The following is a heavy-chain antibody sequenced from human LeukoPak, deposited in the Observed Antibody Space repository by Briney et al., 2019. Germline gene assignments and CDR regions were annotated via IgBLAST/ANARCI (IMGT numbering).Heavy chain of an antibody. CDR3: ARDGRYTYGSNLLDC. D-gene: IGHD4/OR15-4a*01. Sequence: SETLSLTCAVSRDSVSNNTWWSWVRQPPGKGLEWIGEIYHTGFTRYNPSLESRVTMSVDKSKNQFSLSLSSVTAADTAVYFCARDGRYTYGSNLLDCWGQGTLVTVSS. J-gene: IGHJ4*02. CDR2: IYHTGFT. CDR1: RDSVSNNTW. V-gene: IGHV4-4*02.